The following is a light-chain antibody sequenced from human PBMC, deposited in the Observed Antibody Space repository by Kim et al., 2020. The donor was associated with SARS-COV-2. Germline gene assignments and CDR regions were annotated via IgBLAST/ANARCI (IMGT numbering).Light chain of an antibody. J-gene: IGLJ2*01. V-gene: IGLV2-14*03. Sequence: QSVTISCTVTGSDIGGYNYVSWYQQHPGKAPKLMIYDVTSRPSGVSNRFSGSKSGNTASLTISGLQAEDEADYYCSSYTSITTYVIFGGGTQLTVL. CDR2: DVT. CDR3: SSYTSITTYVI. CDR1: GSDIGGYNY.